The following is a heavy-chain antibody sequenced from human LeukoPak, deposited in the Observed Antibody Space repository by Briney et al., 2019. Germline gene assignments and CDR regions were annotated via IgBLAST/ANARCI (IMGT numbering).Heavy chain of an antibody. CDR3: ARDVYYDYVWGSYRPGVFDY. D-gene: IGHD3-16*02. J-gene: IGHJ4*02. V-gene: IGHV3-48*01. CDR2: ISASGGTT. Sequence: GGSLRLSCAASGLTFSSYAMSWVRQAPGKGLEWVSSISASGGTTNYADSVKGRFTISRDNAKNSLYLQMNSLRAEDTAVYYCARDVYYDYVWGSYRPGVFDYWGQGTLVTVSS. CDR1: GLTFSSYA.